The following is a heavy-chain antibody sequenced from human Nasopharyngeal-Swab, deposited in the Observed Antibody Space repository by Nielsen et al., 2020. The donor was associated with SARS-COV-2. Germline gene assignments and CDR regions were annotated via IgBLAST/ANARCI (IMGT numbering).Heavy chain of an antibody. CDR1: GFTFSSYS. J-gene: IGHJ4*02. D-gene: IGHD3-3*01. CDR3: ARDNDFWSGYHPSADY. CDR2: ISSSSSTI. Sequence: GESLKISCAASGFTFSSYSMNWVRQAPGKGLEWVSYISSSSSTIYYADSVKGRFTISRDNAKNSLYLQMNSLRAEDTAVYYCARDNDFWSGYHPSADYWGQGTLVTVSS. V-gene: IGHV3-48*01.